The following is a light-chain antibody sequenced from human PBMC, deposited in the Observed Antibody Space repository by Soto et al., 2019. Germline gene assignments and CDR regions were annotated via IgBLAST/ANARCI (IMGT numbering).Light chain of an antibody. CDR3: SSYAGSNNLGV. CDR1: SSDVGGYNY. CDR2: EVS. Sequence: QSALTQPPSASGSPGQSVTISCTGTSSDVGGYNYVSWYQQHPGKSPKLMIYEVSKRPSGVPDRFSGSKSGNTASLTVSGLQAEDEADYYGSSYAGSNNLGVFGTGTQLTVL. J-gene: IGLJ1*01. V-gene: IGLV2-8*01.